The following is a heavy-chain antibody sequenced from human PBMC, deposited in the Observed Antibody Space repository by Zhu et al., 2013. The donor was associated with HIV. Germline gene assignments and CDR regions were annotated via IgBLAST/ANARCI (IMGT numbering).Heavy chain of an antibody. CDR1: GYTFTSYY. CDR2: INPSGGST. D-gene: IGHD5-18*01. Sequence: QVQVVQLELSESWAQXRFCKASGYTFTSYYMHWVRQAPGQGLEWMGIINPSGGSTSYAQKFQGRVTMTRDTSTSTVYMELRSLRSDDTAVYYCARDVRHSYGSAFLYWGQGTLVTVFS. V-gene: IGHV1-46*01. CDR3: ARDVRHSYGSAFLY. J-gene: IGHJ4*02.